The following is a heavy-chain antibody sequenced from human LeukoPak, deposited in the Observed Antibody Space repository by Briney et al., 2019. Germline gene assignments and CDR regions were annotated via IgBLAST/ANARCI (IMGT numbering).Heavy chain of an antibody. CDR3: ARESIAAAAEY. D-gene: IGHD6-13*01. CDR2: INHSGST. Sequence: SQTLSLTCAVSGGSISSGGYSWSWIRQPPGKGLEWIGEINHSGSTNYNPSLKSRVTISVDTSKNQFSLKLSSVTAADTAVYYCARESIAAAAEYWGQGTLVTVSS. CDR1: GGSISSGGYS. J-gene: IGHJ4*02. V-gene: IGHV4-30-2*01.